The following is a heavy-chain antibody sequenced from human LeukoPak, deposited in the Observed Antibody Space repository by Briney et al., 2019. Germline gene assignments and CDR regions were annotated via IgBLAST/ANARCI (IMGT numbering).Heavy chain of an antibody. J-gene: IGHJ3*01. CDR2: IKKDGSQK. CDR3: GADAFNCGADAFDV. D-gene: IGHD5-24*01. Sequence: GGSLRLSCAASGFSFDTYWMSWVRQAPGKGLEWVANIKKDGSQKYYVGSVRGRFTISRDNAKNSLYLEMNSLGGEDTALYYCGADAFNCGADAFDVWGHGTVVAVSS. V-gene: IGHV3-7*01. CDR1: GFSFDTYW.